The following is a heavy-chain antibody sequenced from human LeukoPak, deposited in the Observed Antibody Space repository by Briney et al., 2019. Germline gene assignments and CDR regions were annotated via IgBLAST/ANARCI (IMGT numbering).Heavy chain of an antibody. D-gene: IGHD3-10*01. CDR3: ATRTYYYGSGSRNWFDP. Sequence: GSSVNVPCKAYGGTFSSYAISWVRQAPGQGLEWMGGIIPIFGTANYAQKFQGRVTITADKSTSTAYMELSSLRSEDTAVYYCATRTYYYGSGSRNWFDPWGQGTLVTVSS. V-gene: IGHV1-69*06. J-gene: IGHJ5*02. CDR1: GGTFSSYA. CDR2: IIPIFGTA.